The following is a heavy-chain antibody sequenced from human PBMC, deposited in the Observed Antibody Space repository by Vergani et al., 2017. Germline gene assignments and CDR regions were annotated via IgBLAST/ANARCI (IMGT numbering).Heavy chain of an antibody. CDR1: GFTFSSYA. CDR2: ISGSGGST. Sequence: EVQLLESGGGLVQPGGSLRLSCAASGFTFSSYAMSWVRQAPGKGLEWVSAISGSGGSTYYADSVKGRFTISRDNSKNTLYLQMNSLRAEDTAVYYCAKVKTQQRMFWSGYPYMDVWSKGTTVTVSS. CDR3: AKVKTQQRMFWSGYPYMDV. J-gene: IGHJ6*03. V-gene: IGHV3-23*01. D-gene: IGHD3-3*01.